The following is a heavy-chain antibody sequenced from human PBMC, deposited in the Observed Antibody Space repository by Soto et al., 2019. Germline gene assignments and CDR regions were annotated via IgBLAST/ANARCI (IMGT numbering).Heavy chain of an antibody. Sequence: QVQLQESGPGLVKSSETLSLTCTVSGGSISSYYWTWIRQSPGKGLEWFGYIYSGSTNYNPSLKSRVTISVDTSNKQFSLHLISVTAADTAVYYCARASWTVAGTVTYDYWGQGTLVTVSS. CDR3: ARASWTVAGTVTYDY. CDR2: IYSGST. J-gene: IGHJ4*02. D-gene: IGHD6-13*01. V-gene: IGHV4-59*01. CDR1: GGSISSYY.